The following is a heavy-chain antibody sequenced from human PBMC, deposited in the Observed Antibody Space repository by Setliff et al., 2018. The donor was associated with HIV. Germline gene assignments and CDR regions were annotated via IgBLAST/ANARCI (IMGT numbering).Heavy chain of an antibody. CDR1: GVSFNNYA. J-gene: IGHJ5*02. CDR3: TRGPLSSSWYNWFDP. D-gene: IGHD6-13*01. CDR2: ISGGGGGT. Sequence: GGSLRLSCAASGVSFNNYAMSWVRQAPGKGLEWVSAISGGGGGTNYADSVRGRFTISRDNSNNTLYLHMNNLRADDTAVYYCTRGPLSSSWYNWFDPWGQGTLVTVSS. V-gene: IGHV3-23*01.